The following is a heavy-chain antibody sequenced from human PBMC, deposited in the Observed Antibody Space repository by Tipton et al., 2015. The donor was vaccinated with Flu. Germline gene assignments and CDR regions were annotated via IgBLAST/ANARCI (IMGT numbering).Heavy chain of an antibody. CDR2: IYYSGTT. CDR3: ARDLWYDRRAYYYYGVDV. CDR1: GDSISTTIYY. V-gene: IGHV4-39*07. D-gene: IGHD1-1*01. J-gene: IGHJ6*02. Sequence: LRLSCTVSGDSISTTIYYWGWVRQPPGKGLEWIGSIYYSGTTYYNPSLKSRVTISVDSSKNEFSLTLASLTAADTAVYYCARDLWYDRRAYYYYGVDVWGQGTTVTVSS.